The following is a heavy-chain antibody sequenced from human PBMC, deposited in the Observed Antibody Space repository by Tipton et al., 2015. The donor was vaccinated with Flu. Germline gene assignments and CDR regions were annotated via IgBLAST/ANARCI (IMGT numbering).Heavy chain of an antibody. D-gene: IGHD1-1*01. CDR3: ARVSPGMESWFDP. J-gene: IGHJ5*02. V-gene: IGHV4-39*07. Sequence: TLSLTCSVSGDSMTSSRYYWGWIRQPPGKGLEWIGSIFHSGSTYYNPSLKSRVTISVDTSKNQFSLKLISVTAADTAVYYCARVSPGMESWFDPWGQGTLVTVSS. CDR1: GDSMTSSRYY. CDR2: IFHSGST.